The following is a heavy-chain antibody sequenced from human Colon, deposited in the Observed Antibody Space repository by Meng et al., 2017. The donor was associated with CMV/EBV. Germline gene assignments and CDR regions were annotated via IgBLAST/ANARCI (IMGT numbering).Heavy chain of an antibody. CDR1: GFMFSTYT. CDR2: ISYGSTYV. CDR3: VRESTSSSYDY. V-gene: IGHV3-21*06. J-gene: IGHJ4*02. D-gene: IGHD6-13*01. Sequence: GESLKISCAASGFMFSTYTMNWVRQAPGKGLEWVSSISYGSTYVEYADSVLGRFTITRDNAETSLYLQMDRPRVEDTAVYYCVRESTSSSYDYWGQGTLVTVSS.